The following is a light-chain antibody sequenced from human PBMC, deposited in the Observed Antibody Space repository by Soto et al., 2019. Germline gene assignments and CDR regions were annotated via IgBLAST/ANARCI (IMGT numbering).Light chain of an antibody. J-gene: IGKJ1*01. CDR1: QSISSW. Sequence: DIQMTQSPSTLSASVGDRVTITCRAIQSISSWLAWYQQKPGKAPKLLIYDASSLDSGVPSRFSGSGSGTEFTLTISSLQPDDFATYYCQQYNSYLWTFGQGTKVEIK. V-gene: IGKV1-5*01. CDR3: QQYNSYLWT. CDR2: DAS.